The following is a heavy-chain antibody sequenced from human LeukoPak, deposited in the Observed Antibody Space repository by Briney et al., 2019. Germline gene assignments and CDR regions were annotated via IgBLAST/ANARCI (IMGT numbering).Heavy chain of an antibody. V-gene: IGHV3-11*04. Sequence: YISGTCSNKYYSDSVKGRFTISTDNAKNSVYMKMNKLRGEDTAVYYCARCQSSVAGIVGYCGQATLVTVSS. D-gene: IGHD6-19*01. CDR2: ISGTCSNK. J-gene: IGHJ4*02. CDR3: ARCQSSVAGIVGY.